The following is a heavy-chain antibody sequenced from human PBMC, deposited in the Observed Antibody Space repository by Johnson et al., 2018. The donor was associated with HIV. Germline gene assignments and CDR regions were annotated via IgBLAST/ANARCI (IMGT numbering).Heavy chain of an antibody. CDR3: ARDPGNLYCAGDCYPEDAFDI. CDR1: GFTFGDYA. CDR2: ISSSGSTI. J-gene: IGHJ3*02. D-gene: IGHD2-21*02. V-gene: IGHV3-48*04. Sequence: VQLVESRGVLLQPGGSLRLSCTTSGFTFGDYAMNWVRQAPGKGLEWVSYISSSGSTIYYADSVKGRFTISRDNAKNSLYLQMNSLRAEDTAVYYCARDPGNLYCAGDCYPEDAFDIWGQGTMVTVSS.